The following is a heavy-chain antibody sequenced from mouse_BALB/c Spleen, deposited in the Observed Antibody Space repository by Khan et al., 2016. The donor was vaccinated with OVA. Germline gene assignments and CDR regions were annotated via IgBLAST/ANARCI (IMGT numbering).Heavy chain of an antibody. D-gene: IGHD2-12*01. J-gene: IGHJ3*01. CDR3: ARSTYRYAFVY. CDR1: GDSITSGY. CDR2: IIYTGYT. Sequence: EVQLQESGPSLVKPSQTLSLTCSVTGDSITSGYWNWIRKFPGNKLEYIGYIIYTGYTYYNPSLKSRIFITRHTSKNEDYLQLNAVTDEDTATYYCARSTYRYAFVYWGQGTLVTVSA. V-gene: IGHV3-8*02.